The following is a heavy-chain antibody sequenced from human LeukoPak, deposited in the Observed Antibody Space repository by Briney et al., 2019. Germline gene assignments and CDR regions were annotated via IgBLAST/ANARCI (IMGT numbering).Heavy chain of an antibody. J-gene: IGHJ4*02. CDR3: ARQIGFQKDFDY. CDR2: IAPSDSYT. CDR1: GYSFTNYW. D-gene: IGHD2-2*03. V-gene: IGHV5-10-1*01. Sequence: GESLKISCKGSGYSFTNYWISWVRQMPGKGLEKMGRIAPSDSYTNYSPSFQGHVTISADKSISTAYLQWSSLKASDTAMYYCARQIGFQKDFDYWGQGTLVTVSS.